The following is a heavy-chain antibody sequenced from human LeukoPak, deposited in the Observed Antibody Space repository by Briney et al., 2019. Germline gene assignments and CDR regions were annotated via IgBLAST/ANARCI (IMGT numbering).Heavy chain of an antibody. CDR3: ARAMWLGPPFFDY. J-gene: IGHJ4*02. Sequence: GGSLRLSCAASGFTFSSYEMNWVRQAPGKGLEWVSYISSSGSTIYYADSVKGRFTISRDNAKNSLYLQMNSLRAEDTAVYYCARAMWLGPPFFDYWGQGTLVTLSS. D-gene: IGHD6-19*01. CDR1: GFTFSSYE. CDR2: ISSSGSTI. V-gene: IGHV3-48*03.